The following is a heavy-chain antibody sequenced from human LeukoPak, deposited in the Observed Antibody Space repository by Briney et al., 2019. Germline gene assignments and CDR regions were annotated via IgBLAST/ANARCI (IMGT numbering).Heavy chain of an antibody. D-gene: IGHD1-26*01. CDR1: GYTFTVHY. J-gene: IGHJ4*02. V-gene: IGHV1-2*02. CDR3: ARVPRPKYAGGQWDGDY. CDR2: INPSSGDT. Sequence: GASVKVSCKTSGYTFTVHYMHWVRQAPGQGLEWMGWINPSSGDTSYAQKFQGRVTMTRDTSISTAYMDLSRLRSDDTAVYYCARVPRPKYAGGQWDGDYWGQGTLVTVSS.